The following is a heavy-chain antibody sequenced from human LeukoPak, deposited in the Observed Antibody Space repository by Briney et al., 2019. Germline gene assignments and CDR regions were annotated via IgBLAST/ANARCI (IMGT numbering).Heavy chain of an antibody. CDR1: GFTFSSYG. Sequence: GGSLRLSCAASGFTFSSYGMHWVRQAPGKGLEWVAFIRYDGSNKYYADSVKGRFTISRDNSKNTLYLQMNSLRAEDTAVYYCARVGGDLVVVPAATYFDYWGQGTLVTVSS. D-gene: IGHD2-2*01. J-gene: IGHJ4*02. CDR2: IRYDGSNK. CDR3: ARVGGDLVVVPAATYFDY. V-gene: IGHV3-30*02.